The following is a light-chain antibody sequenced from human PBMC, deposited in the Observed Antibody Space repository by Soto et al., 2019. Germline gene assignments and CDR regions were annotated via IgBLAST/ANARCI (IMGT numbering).Light chain of an antibody. Sequence: EIVMTQSPASLSVSPGERVTLSCRASQSVGTNLAWYQERPGQAPRLLIFGASTRATDIPARFSGSGSGTEFTLAITSLQSEDFAVYYCPHYNETPLTFGGGTKV. J-gene: IGKJ4*01. CDR3: PHYNETPLT. CDR1: QSVGTN. V-gene: IGKV3-15*01. CDR2: GAS.